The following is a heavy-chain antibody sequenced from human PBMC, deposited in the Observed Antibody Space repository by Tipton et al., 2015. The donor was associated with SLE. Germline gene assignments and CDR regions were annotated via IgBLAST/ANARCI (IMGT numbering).Heavy chain of an antibody. D-gene: IGHD1-7*01. CDR2: IKQDGSEE. CDR3: ARGGTAPGTLYFDL. V-gene: IGHV3-7*01. Sequence: SLRLSCAASGFTFGDYWMTWVRQAPGKGLEWVANIKQDGSEEHLVDSVKGRFTITRDNAKNSLFLQMNSLRPEDTAVYYCARGGTAPGTLYFDLWGQGILVTVSS. CDR1: GFTFGDYW. J-gene: IGHJ4*02.